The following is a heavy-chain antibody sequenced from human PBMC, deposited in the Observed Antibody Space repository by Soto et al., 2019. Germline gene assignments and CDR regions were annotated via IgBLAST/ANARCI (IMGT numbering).Heavy chain of an antibody. CDR1: GFTFSIYA. V-gene: IGHV3-23*01. CDR2: MTGSGGDI. J-gene: IGHJ4*02. D-gene: IGHD2-21*02. CDR3: AKDAVYGDGLWLAAN. Sequence: EVQLLESGGGLVQPGESLRLSCAASGFTFSIYAMMWVRQSPGKGQERVAGMTGSGGDIRYADSVKGRFTISKDNSKNTVYLQMNSLRAEDTAMYYCAKDAVYGDGLWLAANWGQGTLVTVSS.